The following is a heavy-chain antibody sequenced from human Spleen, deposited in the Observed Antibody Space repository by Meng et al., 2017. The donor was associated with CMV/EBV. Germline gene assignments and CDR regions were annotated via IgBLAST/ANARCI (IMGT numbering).Heavy chain of an antibody. CDR2: ISYDDGSNK. J-gene: IGHJ4*02. V-gene: IGHV3-30-3*01. CDR1: GFTFSGYT. CDR3: SRGGGGATITFVY. Sequence: GGSLRLSCAASGFTFSGYTMYWVRQAPGKGLEWVAVISYDDGSNKYYAESVKGRFTISRDNSKNSLYLQMNSLKAENTAVYYWSRGGGGATITFVYWGQGTLVTVSS. D-gene: IGHD4-11*01.